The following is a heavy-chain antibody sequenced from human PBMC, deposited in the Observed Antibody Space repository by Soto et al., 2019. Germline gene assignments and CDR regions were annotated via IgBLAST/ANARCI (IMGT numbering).Heavy chain of an antibody. CDR1: GGSFSGYY. V-gene: IGHV4-34*01. CDR3: ARGRRGYCSGGSCYTTQYYFDY. CDR2: INHSGST. J-gene: IGHJ4*02. Sequence: QVQLQQWGAGLLKPSETLSLTCAVYGGSFSGYYWSWIRQPAGKGLEWIGEINHSGSTNYNPSLKSRVTISVDTSKNQFSLKLSSVTAADTALYYCARGRRGYCSGGSCYTTQYYFDYWGQGTLVTVSS. D-gene: IGHD2-15*01.